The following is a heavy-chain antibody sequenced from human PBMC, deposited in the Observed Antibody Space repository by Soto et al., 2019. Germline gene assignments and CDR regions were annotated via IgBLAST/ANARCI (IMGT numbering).Heavy chain of an antibody. D-gene: IGHD6-19*01. V-gene: IGHV4-31*01. CDR2: IYYSGST. J-gene: IGHJ4*02. CDR3: AIGLAVTVFDN. CDR1: GGSISTGGYY. Sequence: QVQLQESGPGLVKPSQTLSLTCTVSGGSISTGGYYWTWIRQHPGKGLEWIGYIYYSGSTYYNPSLDTPENISVETLRNQSSLKPTSVTSAETAVYLSAIGLAVTVFDNWGQGTLVTVSS.